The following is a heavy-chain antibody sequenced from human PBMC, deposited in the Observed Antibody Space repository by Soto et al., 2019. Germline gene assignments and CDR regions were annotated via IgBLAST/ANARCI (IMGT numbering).Heavy chain of an antibody. V-gene: IGHV4-31*03. CDR3: ARGPTVVGGYYLEGNWFDP. D-gene: IGHD3-22*01. J-gene: IGHJ5*02. Sequence: SETLSLTCTVSGGSISSGGYYWSWIRQHPGRGLEWIGYIYYSGSTYYNPSLKSRVTISVDTSKNQFSLKLSSVTAADTAVYYCARGPTVVGGYYLEGNWFDPWGQGTLVTVSS. CDR1: GGSISSGGYY. CDR2: IYYSGST.